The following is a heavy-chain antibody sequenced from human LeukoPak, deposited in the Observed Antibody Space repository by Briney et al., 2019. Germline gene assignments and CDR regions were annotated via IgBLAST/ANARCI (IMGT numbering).Heavy chain of an antibody. CDR2: ISGSGVNT. D-gene: IGHD6-19*01. Sequence: GGSLRLSCAASGFTFSNCAMGWVRQAPGKGLEWVSGISGSGVNTYFADSVKGRFTISRDNSKNTLFLQMKSLRAEDTAVYYCAKGPLTEVAGTTWGYWGQGTPVTVSS. V-gene: IGHV3-23*01. J-gene: IGHJ4*02. CDR1: GFTFSNCA. CDR3: AKGPLTEVAGTTWGY.